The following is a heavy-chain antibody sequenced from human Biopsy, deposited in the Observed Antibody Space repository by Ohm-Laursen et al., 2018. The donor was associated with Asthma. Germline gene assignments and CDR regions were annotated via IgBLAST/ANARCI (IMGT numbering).Heavy chain of an antibody. Sequence: TLSLTCIVSGDAMSTSGSYWGWIRQSPGKGLEWIGSIYYSGRTYYNPSLESRVTISEATSKNHFSLKVTCVTAADTAVYYCARAVSSSSYWYFDLWGRGDLVTVSS. CDR2: IYYSGRT. CDR1: GDAMSTSGSY. D-gene: IGHD6-6*01. J-gene: IGHJ2*01. V-gene: IGHV4-39*02. CDR3: ARAVSSSSYWYFDL.